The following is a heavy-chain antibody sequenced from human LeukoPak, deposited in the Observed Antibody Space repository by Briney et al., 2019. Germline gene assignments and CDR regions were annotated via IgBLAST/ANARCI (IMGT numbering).Heavy chain of an antibody. CDR3: AKFGRSLVTASIKRRGHYWYFDL. D-gene: IGHD2-21*02. Sequence: GGSLRLSCAASAFTFSNYGMSWVRQAPGKGLEWVSAISDSGGSTYYADSVKGRFTISRDNSKHTLFLQMNSLRAEDMAVYYCAKFGRSLVTASIKRRGHYWYFDLWGRGTLVTVSS. J-gene: IGHJ2*01. CDR1: AFTFSNYG. V-gene: IGHV3-23*01. CDR2: ISDSGGST.